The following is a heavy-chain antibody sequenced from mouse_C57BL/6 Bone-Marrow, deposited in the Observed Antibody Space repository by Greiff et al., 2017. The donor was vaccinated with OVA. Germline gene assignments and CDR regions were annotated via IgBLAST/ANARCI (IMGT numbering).Heavy chain of an antibody. CDR3: AYDGYFAY. Sequence: QVQLQQPGAALVKPGASVKLSCKASGYTFTSYWMHWVKQRPGRGLEWIGRIDPNSGGPTYNEKFKSTATLTVDKPSSTAYMQLSSLTSEDSAVYYCAYDGYFAYWGQGTLVTVSA. D-gene: IGHD2-3*01. V-gene: IGHV1-72*01. J-gene: IGHJ3*01. CDR2: IDPNSGGP. CDR1: GYTFTSYW.